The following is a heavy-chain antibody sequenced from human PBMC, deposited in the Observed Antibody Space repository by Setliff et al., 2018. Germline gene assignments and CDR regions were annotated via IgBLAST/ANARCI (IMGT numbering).Heavy chain of an antibody. CDR1: GFTFGDFA. V-gene: IGHV3-23*01. D-gene: IGHD2-21*01. J-gene: IGHJ4*02. Sequence: PGGSLRLSCAASGFTFGDFAMTWVRQAPGKGLEWVSGIGGRGISTYYADSVKGRFIISRDNSENTLYLQMNSLRAEDTAIYLCARDSPIRLGVIPSWGPGTLVTVSS. CDR3: ARDSPIRLGVIPS. CDR2: IGGRGIST.